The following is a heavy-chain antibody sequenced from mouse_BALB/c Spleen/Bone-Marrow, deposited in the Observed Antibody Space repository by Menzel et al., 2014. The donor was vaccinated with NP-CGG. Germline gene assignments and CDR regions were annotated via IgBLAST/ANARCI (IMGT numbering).Heavy chain of an antibody. Sequence: VQVVESGAELVRPGTSVKVSCKASGYAFTNYLIEWVKQRPGQGLEWIGVINPGSGGTNYNEKFKGKATLTADKSSSTAYMQLTSLTSDDSAVYFCARGDYRSYYFDYWGQGTTLTVSS. CDR3: ARGDYRSYYFDY. J-gene: IGHJ2*01. V-gene: IGHV1-54*01. CDR1: GYAFTNYL. CDR2: INPGSGGT. D-gene: IGHD2-14*01.